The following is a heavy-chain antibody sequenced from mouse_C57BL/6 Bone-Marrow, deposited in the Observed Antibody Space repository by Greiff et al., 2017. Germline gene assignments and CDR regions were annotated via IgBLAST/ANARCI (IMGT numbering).Heavy chain of an antibody. CDR2: IYPSDSAT. J-gene: IGHJ3*01. D-gene: IGHD2-1*01. CDR3: ARYGTAWFAY. CDR1: GYTFTSYW. Sequence: QVQLQQSGAELVRPGSSVKLSCKASGYTFTSYWMDWVKQRPGQGLEWIGNIYPSDSATHYNQKFKDKATLTVDKSSSTAYMQLSSLTSEDSAVYYCARYGTAWFAYWGQGTLVTVSA. V-gene: IGHV1-61*01.